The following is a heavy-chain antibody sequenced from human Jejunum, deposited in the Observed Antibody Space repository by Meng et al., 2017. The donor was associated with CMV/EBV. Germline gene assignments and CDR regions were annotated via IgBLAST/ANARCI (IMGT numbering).Heavy chain of an antibody. CDR2: DNSGGAI. Sequence: SGFTVSSTYMTWVRQTPGKGLQWVSIDNSGGAIYYADSVKGRFTISRDNAKNTLYLQMNGLRAEDTALYYCAKLRSGPRSLLDSWGQGTLVTVSS. D-gene: IGHD1-1*01. CDR1: GFTVSSTY. V-gene: IGHV3-53*01. J-gene: IGHJ4*02. CDR3: AKLRSGPRSLLDS.